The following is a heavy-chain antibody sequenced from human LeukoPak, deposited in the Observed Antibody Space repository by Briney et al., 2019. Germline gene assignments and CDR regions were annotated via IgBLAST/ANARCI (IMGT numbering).Heavy chain of an antibody. V-gene: IGHV1-18*01. CDR2: ISAYNGNT. D-gene: IGHD6-25*01. J-gene: IGHJ6*01. CDR3: ARGEAAMRRPRYGMDV. Sequence: ASVKVSCKASGYTFTSYGISWVRQAPGQGLEWMGWISAYNGNTNYAQKLQGRVTMTTDTSTSTAYMELRSLRSDDTAVYYCARGEAAMRRPRYGMDVWGQRATGTVSS. CDR1: GYTFTSYG.